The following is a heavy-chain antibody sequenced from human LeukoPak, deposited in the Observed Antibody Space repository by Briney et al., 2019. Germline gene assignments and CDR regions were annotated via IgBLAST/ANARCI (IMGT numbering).Heavy chain of an antibody. D-gene: IGHD3-16*01. Sequence: GESLTISCKGSGYTFSDYWISWIRQLPGKGLEWMGRLDPSDSYASYNPSFQGHVTMSADKSINTAYLKWSSLTASDSGMYYCARLPPKRGDWFDPWGQGTLVTVSS. V-gene: IGHV5-10-1*01. CDR3: ARLPPKRGDWFDP. CDR1: GYTFSDYW. CDR2: LDPSDSYA. J-gene: IGHJ5*02.